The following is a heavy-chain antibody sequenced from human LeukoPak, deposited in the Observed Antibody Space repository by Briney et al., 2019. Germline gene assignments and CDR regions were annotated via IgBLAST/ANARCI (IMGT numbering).Heavy chain of an antibody. V-gene: IGHV1-18*01. CDR3: ARQETRYSGYDYFDY. Sequence: ASVKVSCKASGYTFTSYGISWVRQAPGQGLEWMGWISAYNGNTNYAQKLQGRVTMTTDTSTSTAYMELRSLRSDDTAVYYCARQETRYSGYDYFDYWGQGTLVTVSS. J-gene: IGHJ4*02. D-gene: IGHD5-12*01. CDR1: GYTFTSYG. CDR2: ISAYNGNT.